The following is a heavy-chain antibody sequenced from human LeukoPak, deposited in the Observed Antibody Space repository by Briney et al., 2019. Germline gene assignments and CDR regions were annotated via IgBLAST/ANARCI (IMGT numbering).Heavy chain of an antibody. Sequence: GGSLRLSCAASGFTFSSYSMNWVRQAPGKGLEWVSSIIGSGIYVYYADSVQGRFTISRDNAKNSLYLQMSSLRAEDTAVYYCARVAGCYYYMDVWGKGTTVTVSS. J-gene: IGHJ6*03. CDR2: IIGSGIYV. CDR3: ARVAGCYYYMDV. D-gene: IGHD6-19*01. CDR1: GFTFSSYS. V-gene: IGHV3-21*01.